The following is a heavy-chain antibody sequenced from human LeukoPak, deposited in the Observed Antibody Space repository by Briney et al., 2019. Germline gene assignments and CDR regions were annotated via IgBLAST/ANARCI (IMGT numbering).Heavy chain of an antibody. V-gene: IGHV3-48*03. D-gene: IGHD3-10*01. J-gene: IGHJ4*02. CDR2: ISSSGSII. CDR3: ARVRGYGSESFDY. CDR1: GFTFSSYE. Sequence: GGSLRLSCAASGFTFSSYEMNWVRQAPGKGLEWVSYISSSGSIIYYADSVKGRFTNSRDNAKNSLYLQMNSLRAEDTAAYYCARVRGYGSESFDYWGQGTLVTISS.